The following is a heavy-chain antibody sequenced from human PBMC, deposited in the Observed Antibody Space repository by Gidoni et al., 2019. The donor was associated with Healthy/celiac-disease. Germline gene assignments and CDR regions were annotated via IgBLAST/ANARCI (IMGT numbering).Heavy chain of an antibody. V-gene: IGHV3-23*01. CDR3: AKPQSDYGDYDNWFDP. CDR2: ISGSGCST. J-gene: IGHJ5*02. CDR1: GFTFRCDA. D-gene: IGHD4-17*01. Sequence: EVQLLESGGGLVQPGGSLLLSCAASGFTFRCDALSWVRQAPGKGLGWVSAISGSGCSTNYADSVKGRFTISRDNSKNTLYLQMNSLRAEDTAVYYCAKPQSDYGDYDNWFDPWGQGTLVTVSS.